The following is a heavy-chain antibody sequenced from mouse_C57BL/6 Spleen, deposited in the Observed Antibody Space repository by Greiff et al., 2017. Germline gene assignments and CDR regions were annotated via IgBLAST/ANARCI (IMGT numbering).Heavy chain of an antibody. D-gene: IGHD2-3*01. Sequence: QVQLQQSDAELVKPGASVKISCKASGYTFTDHTIHWMKQRPEQGLEWIGSIYPRDGSTKYNEKFKGKATLTADKSSSTAYMPLNSLTSEDSAVYFCATYDGYYVDFDCWGQGTTLTVSS. J-gene: IGHJ2*01. CDR2: IYPRDGST. CDR1: GYTFTDHT. CDR3: ATYDGYYVDFDC. V-gene: IGHV1-78*01.